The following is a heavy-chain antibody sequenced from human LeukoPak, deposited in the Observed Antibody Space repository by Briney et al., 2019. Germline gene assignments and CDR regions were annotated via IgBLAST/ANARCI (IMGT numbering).Heavy chain of an antibody. CDR2: INHSGST. CDR1: GFTFTTYW. Sequence: GSLRLSCAASGFTFTTYWMGWVRQAPGKGLEWIGEINHSGSTNYNPSLKSRVTISLDTSKNQFSLKLSSVTAADTAVYYCARGRAFFDWGQGTLVIVSS. J-gene: IGHJ4*02. D-gene: IGHD3-3*02. V-gene: IGHV4-34*01. CDR3: ARGRAFFD.